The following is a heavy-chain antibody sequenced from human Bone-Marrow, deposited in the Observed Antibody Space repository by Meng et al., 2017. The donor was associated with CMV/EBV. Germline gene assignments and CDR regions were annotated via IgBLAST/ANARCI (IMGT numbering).Heavy chain of an antibody. J-gene: IGHJ4*02. V-gene: IGHV3-48*03. D-gene: IGHD3-10*01. CDR3: AKDGSVVSENYFDD. CDR2: ISSSGSTI. Sequence: GGSLRLSSAASGFTFSSYEMNWVRQAPGKGVEWVSYISSSGSTIYYADSVKGRFTISRDNSKNTLYLQMNSLRVEDTAVYYCAKDGSVVSENYFDDWGQGTLVTVSS. CDR1: GFTFSSYE.